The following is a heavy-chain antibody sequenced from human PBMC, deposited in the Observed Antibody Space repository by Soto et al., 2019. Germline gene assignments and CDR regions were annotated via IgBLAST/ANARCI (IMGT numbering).Heavy chain of an antibody. D-gene: IGHD3-22*01. CDR2: IIPIFGTA. Sequence: QVQLVQSGAEVKKPGSSVKVSCKASGGTFSSYAISWVRQAPGQGLEWMGEIIPIFGTANYAQKFQGRVTITGDEATRTAYMELSSLRSEDRAVYYCARDRGPSSGYYPYWFDPWGQGTLVTVSS. V-gene: IGHV1-69*12. CDR1: GGTFSSYA. CDR3: ARDRGPSSGYYPYWFDP. J-gene: IGHJ5*02.